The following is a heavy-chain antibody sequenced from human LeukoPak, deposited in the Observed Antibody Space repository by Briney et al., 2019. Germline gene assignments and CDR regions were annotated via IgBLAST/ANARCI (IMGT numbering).Heavy chain of an antibody. CDR2: IIPIFGTA. J-gene: IGHJ5*02. CDR3: ARDSIGGYDILTGYVPAPNWFDP. D-gene: IGHD3-9*01. CDR1: GGTFSSYA. V-gene: IGHV1-69*06. Sequence: SVKVSCKASGGTFSSYAISWVRQAPGQGLEWMGGIIPIFGTANYAQKVQGRVTITEDKSTSPAYMELSSLRSEDTAVYYCARDSIGGYDILTGYVPAPNWFDPWGQGTLVTVSS.